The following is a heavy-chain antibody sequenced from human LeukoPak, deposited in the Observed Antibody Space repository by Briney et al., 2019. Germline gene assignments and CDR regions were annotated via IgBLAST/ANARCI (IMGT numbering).Heavy chain of an antibody. J-gene: IGHJ5*02. CDR3: ARDRPLDGLAYCGGDCHKWFDP. Sequence: ASVKVSCKASGGTFISHAISWVRQAPGQGLEWMGWISAYNGNTNYAQKLQGRVTMTTDTSTSTAYMELRSLRSDDTAVYYCARDRPLDGLAYCGGDCHKWFDPWGQGTLVTVSS. V-gene: IGHV1-18*01. CDR2: ISAYNGNT. D-gene: IGHD2-21*01. CDR1: GGTFISHA.